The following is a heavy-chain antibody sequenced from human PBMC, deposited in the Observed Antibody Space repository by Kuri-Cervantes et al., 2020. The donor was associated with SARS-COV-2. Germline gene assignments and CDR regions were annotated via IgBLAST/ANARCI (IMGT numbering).Heavy chain of an antibody. CDR3: ARDRLGLLWFGEQKRYCMDV. CDR1: GGSISSGDYY. Sequence: SETLSLTCTVSGGSISSGDYYWSWIRQSPGKGLEWIGYIYYSGSTYYNPSLKSRVTISVDTSKNQFSLKLSSVTAADTAVYYCARDRLGLLWFGEQKRYCMDVWGQGTTVTVSS. CDR2: IYYSGST. D-gene: IGHD3-10*01. V-gene: IGHV4-30-4*01. J-gene: IGHJ6*02.